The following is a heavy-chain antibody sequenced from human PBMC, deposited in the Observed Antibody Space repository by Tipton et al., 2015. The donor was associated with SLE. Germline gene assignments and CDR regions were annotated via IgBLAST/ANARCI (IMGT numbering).Heavy chain of an antibody. CDR3: ARRRGGYAGFDL. Sequence: TLSLTCGVSDHFMTSGYSWGWFRQPPRKGLEFIGNINYSGGTYYSPSLRSRVSISVDTSKNQFSLKLSSVTAADTAVYYCARRRGGYAGFDLWGRGTLVTVSS. J-gene: IGHJ2*01. CDR1: DHFMTSGYS. V-gene: IGHV4-38-2*01. CDR2: INYSGGT. D-gene: IGHD5-12*01.